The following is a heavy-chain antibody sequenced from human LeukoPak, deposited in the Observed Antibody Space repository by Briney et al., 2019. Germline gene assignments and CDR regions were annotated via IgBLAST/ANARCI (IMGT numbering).Heavy chain of an antibody. CDR2: IWYDGSNK. V-gene: IGHV3-33*06. CDR1: GFTFSSYG. D-gene: IGHD2-15*01. Sequence: GGSLKLSCAASGFTFSSYGMHWVRQAPGKGLELVAVIWYDGSNKYYADPVKGRFTISRDNSKNTLYMQMNSLRAEDTAVYYCAKDFRPFCSCGSCYSVDYWGQGTLVTVSS. CDR3: AKDFRPFCSCGSCYSVDY. J-gene: IGHJ4*02.